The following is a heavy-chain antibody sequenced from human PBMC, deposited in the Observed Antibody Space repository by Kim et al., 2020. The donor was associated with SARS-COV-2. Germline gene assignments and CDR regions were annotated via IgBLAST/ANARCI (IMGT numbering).Heavy chain of an antibody. CDR3: ASERLQYFHH. V-gene: IGHV3-43*01. Sequence: GSLRLSCAASGFIFHDYTMHWVRQVPGKGLEWVSLITHDGGATFYADSVKGRFTISRDNNRHSLYLQMNSLRTEDAGFYHCASERLQYFHHWGQGTLVT. J-gene: IGHJ1*01. CDR2: ITHDGGAT. CDR1: GFIFHDYT. D-gene: IGHD2-21*02.